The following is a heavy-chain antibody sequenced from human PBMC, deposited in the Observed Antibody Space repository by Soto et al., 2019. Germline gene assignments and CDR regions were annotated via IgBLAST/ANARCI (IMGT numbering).Heavy chain of an antibody. CDR2: IYYSGTT. Sequence: QVQLQESGPGLVKPSQTLSLTCTVSGDPISSGDYYWSWIRQPPGKGLEWIGYIYYSGTTYYSPSLKSRVTMSVDTSMNQFSLKLSSVTAADTAVYYCARAPYRGTNSRGALVMWGQGTMVTVSS. J-gene: IGHJ3*02. CDR1: GDPISSGDYY. CDR3: ARAPYRGTNSRGALVM. V-gene: IGHV4-30-4*01. D-gene: IGHD2-8*01.